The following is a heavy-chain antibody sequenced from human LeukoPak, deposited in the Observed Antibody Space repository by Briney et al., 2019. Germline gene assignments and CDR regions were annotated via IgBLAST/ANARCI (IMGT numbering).Heavy chain of an antibody. D-gene: IGHD1-26*01. CDR2: ISPDGRKT. Sequence: GGSLRLSCAASGFTFSNFWMHWVRQAPEKGLGWVSRISPDGRKTDYADSVKGLFIISRENAESTLYLQMNILRPEDTAVYYCIRAPRWEGGNNWFDPWGQGTLVTVSS. V-gene: IGHV3-74*01. CDR3: IRAPRWEGGNNWFDP. CDR1: GFTFSNFW. J-gene: IGHJ5*02.